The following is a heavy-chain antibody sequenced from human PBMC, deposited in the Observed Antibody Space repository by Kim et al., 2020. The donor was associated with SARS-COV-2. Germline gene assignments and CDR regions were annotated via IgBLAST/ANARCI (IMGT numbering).Heavy chain of an antibody. D-gene: IGHD2-2*01. CDR1: GFTFSSYG. J-gene: IGHJ6*01. Sequence: GGSLRLSCAASGFTFSSYGMHWVRQAPGKGLEWVAVISYDGSNKYYADSVKGRFTISRDNSKNTLYLQMNSLRAEDTAVYYCAKDIVVVPAALYYYYYGMDVWGQGTTVTVSS. CDR2: ISYDGSNK. CDR3: AKDIVVVPAALYYYYYGMDV. V-gene: IGHV3-30*18.